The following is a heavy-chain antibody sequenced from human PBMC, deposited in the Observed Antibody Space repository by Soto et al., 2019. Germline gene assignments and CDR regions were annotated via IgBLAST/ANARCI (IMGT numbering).Heavy chain of an antibody. D-gene: IGHD1-26*01. CDR2: IYYSGYI. CDR3: VKDIGDYYTDV. V-gene: IGHV4-39*02. J-gene: IGHJ6*03. Sequence: SETLSLTYTVSGGSISSNGHYWGWIRQPPGKGLEWIASIYYSGYITYNPSLQSRVTISIDTSKNQFSLKLSSVTAADSAVYYCVKDIGDYYTDVWGKGTTVTVSS. CDR1: GGSISSNGHY.